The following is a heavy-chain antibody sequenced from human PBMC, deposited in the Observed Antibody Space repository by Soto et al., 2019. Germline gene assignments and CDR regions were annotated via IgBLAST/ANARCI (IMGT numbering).Heavy chain of an antibody. Sequence: PSGSLSVTCAVSGASVTSFDLSWFRQPPGKGLEWIGYVFHSGSSNYNPSLKTRVTISVDTSKSQISLRLTSVTAADTAVYYCARAPGLGVARIDFWGQGTLVTVSS. CDR1: GASVTSFD. CDR2: VFHSGSS. V-gene: IGHV4-59*02. J-gene: IGHJ4*02. CDR3: ARAPGLGVARIDF. D-gene: IGHD6-19*01.